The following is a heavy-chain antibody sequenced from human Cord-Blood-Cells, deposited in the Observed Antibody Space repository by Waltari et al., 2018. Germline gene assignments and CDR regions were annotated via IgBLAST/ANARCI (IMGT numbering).Heavy chain of an antibody. Sequence: QVQLQESGPGLVKPSQTLSLTCTVSGGSISSGGYYWSWVRQHPGKGLGWIGYIYYSVSTYYNPSLKSRVTISVDTTKNQFSLKLSSVTAADTAVYYCARVGGGYCSGGSCYYFDYWGQGTLVTVSS. CDR2: IYYSVST. D-gene: IGHD2-15*01. J-gene: IGHJ4*02. CDR1: GGSISSGGYY. CDR3: ARVGGGYCSGGSCYYFDY. V-gene: IGHV4-31*03.